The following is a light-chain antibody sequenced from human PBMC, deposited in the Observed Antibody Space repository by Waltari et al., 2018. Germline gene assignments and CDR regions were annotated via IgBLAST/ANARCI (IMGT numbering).Light chain of an antibody. CDR2: WAS. Sequence: DIVMTQSPDSLAVSLGERATINCKSSQSILYSSNNKNYVAWYQQKPGQPPKLLIYWASTRESGVPDRFSGSGSGTDFTLTISSLQAEDVAVYYCQHHYSIPRTFGPGTKVDIK. CDR1: QSILYSSNNKNY. J-gene: IGKJ3*01. V-gene: IGKV4-1*01. CDR3: QHHYSIPRT.